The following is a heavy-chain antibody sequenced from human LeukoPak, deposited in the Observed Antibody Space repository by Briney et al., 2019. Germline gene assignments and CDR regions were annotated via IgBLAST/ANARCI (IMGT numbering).Heavy chain of an antibody. J-gene: IGHJ6*01. Sequence: GGSLRLSCAASGFTLNSSAMYWVRQAPGGGLQWVTLISYDGSTIHYADSVKGRFAVSRDIAANTVSLQMSGLKEEDSALYYCARGVAGDGYYYGMDVWGQGTAVIVSS. CDR1: GFTLNSSA. CDR3: ARGVAGDGYYYGMDV. V-gene: IGHV3-30*09. CDR2: ISYDGSTI. D-gene: IGHD7-27*01.